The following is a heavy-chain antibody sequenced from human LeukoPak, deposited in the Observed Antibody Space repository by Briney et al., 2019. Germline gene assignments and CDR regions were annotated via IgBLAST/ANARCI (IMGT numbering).Heavy chain of an antibody. Sequence: GGSLRPSCVASGFTFSSYWMSWVRQAPGKGPEWVANIKQDGSEKYYVDSVKGRFTIARDNAKNSLYLEMNSLGAEDTAVYYCARIIAVAGRNYWGQGTLVTVSS. J-gene: IGHJ4*02. CDR3: ARIIAVAGRNY. CDR1: GFTFSSYW. D-gene: IGHD6-19*01. V-gene: IGHV3-7*03. CDR2: IKQDGSEK.